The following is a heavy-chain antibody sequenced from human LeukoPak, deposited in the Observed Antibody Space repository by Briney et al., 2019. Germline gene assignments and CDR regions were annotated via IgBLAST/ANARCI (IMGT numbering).Heavy chain of an antibody. CDR2: IYSGGST. CDR3: ARDEATGDTAVGY. D-gene: IGHD7-27*01. V-gene: IGHV3-66*01. J-gene: IGHJ4*02. CDR1: GFTVSSNY. Sequence: PGGSLRLSCAASGFTVSSNYMNWVRQAPGKGLEWVSVIYSGGSTYYADSVKGRFTISRDNSKNTLYLQMNSLRAEDTAVYYCARDEATGDTAVGYWGQGTLVTVSS.